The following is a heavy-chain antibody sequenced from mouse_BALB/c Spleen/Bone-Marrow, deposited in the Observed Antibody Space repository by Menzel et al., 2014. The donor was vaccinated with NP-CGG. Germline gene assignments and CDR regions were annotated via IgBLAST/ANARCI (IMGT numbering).Heavy chain of an antibody. V-gene: IGHV1-77*01. CDR1: GYTFTDYY. Sequence: QVQLQQSGAELARPGASVKLSCKASGYTFTDYYRNWVKQRTGQGLEWIGEIYPGSGKTYHNEKFKGKATLTADKSSSTAYMQLSSLTSEDSAVYFCASNWDWGQGTLVTVSA. CDR3: ASNWD. D-gene: IGHD4-1*01. CDR2: IYPGSGKT. J-gene: IGHJ3*01.